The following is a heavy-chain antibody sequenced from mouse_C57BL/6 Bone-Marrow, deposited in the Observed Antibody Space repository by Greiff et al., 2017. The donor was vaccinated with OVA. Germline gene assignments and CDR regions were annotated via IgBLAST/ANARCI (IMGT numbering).Heavy chain of an antibody. CDR1: GYTFTDYY. V-gene: IGHV1-26*01. J-gene: IGHJ2*01. D-gene: IGHD3-1*01. CDR2: INPNNGGT. CDR3: ARWGATVDY. Sequence: EVKLQQSGPELVKPGASVKISCKASGYTFTDYYMNWVKQSHGKSLEWIGDINPNNGGTSYNQKFKGKATLTVDKSSSTAYMELRSLTSEDSAVYYCARWGATVDYWGQGTTLTVSS.